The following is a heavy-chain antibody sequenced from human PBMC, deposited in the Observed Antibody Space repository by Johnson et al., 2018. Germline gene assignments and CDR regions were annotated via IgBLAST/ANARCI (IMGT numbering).Heavy chain of an antibody. Sequence: QVQLVESGGGVVQPGRSLRLSCAASGFTFSAYGMHWVRQAPGKGLEWVAVIYSGGSTYYAASVKGRFTISRDNSKNTLYLQMNSLGAEDTAVYYCARDRFIQLGYYYYYMDVWGKGTTVTVSS. V-gene: IGHV3-NL1*01. D-gene: IGHD5-18*01. J-gene: IGHJ6*03. CDR3: ARDRFIQLGYYYYYMDV. CDR1: GFTFSAYG. CDR2: IYSGGST.